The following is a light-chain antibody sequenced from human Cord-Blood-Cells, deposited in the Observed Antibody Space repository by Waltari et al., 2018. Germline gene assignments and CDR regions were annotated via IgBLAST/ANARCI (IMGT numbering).Light chain of an antibody. Sequence: DIQMTQSPSSLSASVGDIVTITCRASPSISSYLNWYQQKPGKAPKLLIYAASSLQSGVPSRFSGSGSGTDFTLTISSLQPEDFATYYCQQSYSTLRTFGQGTKVEIK. V-gene: IGKV1-39*01. CDR3: QQSYSTLRT. CDR1: PSISSY. J-gene: IGKJ1*01. CDR2: AAS.